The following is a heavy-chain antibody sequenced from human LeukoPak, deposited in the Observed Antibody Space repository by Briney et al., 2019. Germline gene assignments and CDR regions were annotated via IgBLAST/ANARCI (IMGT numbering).Heavy chain of an antibody. CDR3: ARCSRAGGYWYFDL. V-gene: IGHV4-31*03. J-gene: IGHJ2*01. Sequence: PSETLSLTCTVSGGSISSGGSYWSWIRQHPGKGQEWIGYIYYSGSTYYNPSLKSRVTISVDTSKNQFSLKLSSVTAADTAVYYCARCSRAGGYWYFDLWGRGTLVTVSS. CDR2: IYYSGST. D-gene: IGHD2-15*01. CDR1: GGSISSGGSY.